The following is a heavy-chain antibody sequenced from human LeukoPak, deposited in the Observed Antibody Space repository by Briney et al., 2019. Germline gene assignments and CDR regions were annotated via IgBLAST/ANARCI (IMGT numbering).Heavy chain of an antibody. V-gene: IGHV4-39*07. CDR3: AHRLSNSGYDWNSGLFDY. CDR1: GGSISSSSYY. J-gene: IGHJ4*02. CDR2: IYYSGNT. Sequence: SETLSLTCTVSGGSISSSSYYWGWIRQPPGKGLEWIGSIYYSGNTYYIPSLNSRLTISQDTSNNQFSLTLSSVTAADTAIYYCAHRLSNSGYDWNSGLFDYWGQGTLVTVSS. D-gene: IGHD5-12*01.